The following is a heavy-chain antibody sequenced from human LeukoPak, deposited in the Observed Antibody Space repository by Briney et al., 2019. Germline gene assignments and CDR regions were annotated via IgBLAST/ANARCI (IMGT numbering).Heavy chain of an antibody. CDR3: AKDKGLGYYFDY. D-gene: IGHD6-19*01. V-gene: IGHV3-30*02. J-gene: IGHJ4*02. CDR2: IRYDGSNK. Sequence: GGCLRLSCAASGFTFSSYVMHWVRQAPGKGLEWVAFIRYDGSNKYYADSVKGRFTISRDNSKNTLYLQMNSLRAEDTAVYYCAKDKGLGYYFDYWGQGTLVTVSS. CDR1: GFTFSSYV.